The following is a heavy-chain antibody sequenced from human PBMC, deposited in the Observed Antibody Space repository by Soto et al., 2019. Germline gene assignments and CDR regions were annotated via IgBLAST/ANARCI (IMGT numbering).Heavy chain of an antibody. D-gene: IGHD6-6*01. Sequence: PGGSLRLSCAASGFTFDDYTMHWVRQAPGKGLEWVSLISWDGGSTYYADSVKGRFTISRDNSKNSLYLQMNSLRTEDTALYYCAKDYIAARPHFGYYYYGMDVWGQGTTVTVSS. CDR1: GFTFDDYT. V-gene: IGHV3-43*01. CDR2: ISWDGGST. J-gene: IGHJ6*02. CDR3: AKDYIAARPHFGYYYYGMDV.